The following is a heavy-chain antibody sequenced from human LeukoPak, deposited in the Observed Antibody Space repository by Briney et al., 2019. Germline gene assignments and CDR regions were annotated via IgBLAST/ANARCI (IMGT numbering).Heavy chain of an antibody. V-gene: IGHV4-59*02. CDR2: IYYTWST. Sequence: SETLSLTCTISGGSVSDYYWSWIRQSPGKGLEWIGYIYYTWSTSYNPSLKSRVTISADTSKNEFSLKLNSVTAADTAVYYCASRKLGNDYWGQGTLVTVSS. CDR3: ASRKLGNDY. J-gene: IGHJ4*02. D-gene: IGHD7-27*01. CDR1: GGSVSDYY.